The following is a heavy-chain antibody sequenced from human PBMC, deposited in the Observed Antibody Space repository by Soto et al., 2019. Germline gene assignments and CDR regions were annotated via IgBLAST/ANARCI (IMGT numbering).Heavy chain of an antibody. CDR3: ARGANSGYDYRAFDI. D-gene: IGHD5-12*01. CDR1: GGSTTSGGHS. J-gene: IGHJ3*02. Sequence: SETLSLTCAVSGGSTTSGGHSWSWIRQPPGKGLEWIGYIYHSGTTFYSPSLKSRVTISVDRSKNQFSLKLSSVTAADTAVYYCARGANSGYDYRAFDIWGQGTLVTVSS. V-gene: IGHV4-30-2*01. CDR2: IYHSGTT.